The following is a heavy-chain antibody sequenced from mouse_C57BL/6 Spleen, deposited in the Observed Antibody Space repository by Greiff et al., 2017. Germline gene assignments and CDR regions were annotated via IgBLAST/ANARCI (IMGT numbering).Heavy chain of an antibody. D-gene: IGHD2-2*01. V-gene: IGHV1-69*01. CDR2: IDPSDSYT. CDR3: ARGVTSPFAY. Sequence: QVQLQQPGAELVMPGASVKLSCKASGYTFTSYWMHWVKQRPGQGLEWIGEIDPSDSYTNYNQKFTGKSTLTVDKSSSTAYMQLSSLTSEDSAVYYCARGVTSPFAYWGQGTLVTVSA. J-gene: IGHJ3*01. CDR1: GYTFTSYW.